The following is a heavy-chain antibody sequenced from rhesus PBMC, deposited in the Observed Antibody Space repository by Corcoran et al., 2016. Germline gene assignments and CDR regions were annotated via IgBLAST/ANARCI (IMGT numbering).Heavy chain of an antibody. CDR3: ASNKADCTGSGCYRYGLDS. CDR1: GYTFTELS. D-gene: IGHD2-21*01. Sequence: EVQLVQSGAEVKKPGASVKVSCKVSGYTFTELSMHWVRQAPGKGLEWMGGVDPVYGEIIHAEKFQGRVTMTEDTSTDTAYMELSSLRSEDTAVYYCASNKADCTGSGCYRYGLDSWGQGVVVTVSS. CDR2: VDPVYGEI. V-gene: IGHV1-156*01. J-gene: IGHJ6*01.